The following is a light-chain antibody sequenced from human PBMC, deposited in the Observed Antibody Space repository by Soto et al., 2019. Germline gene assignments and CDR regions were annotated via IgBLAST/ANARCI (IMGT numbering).Light chain of an antibody. CDR3: MQALQAPPT. CDR2: LGS. J-gene: IGKJ4*01. V-gene: IGKV2-28*01. Sequence: DIVMTQSPLSLPVTPGEPASISCRSSQSLLHTNGHSCLDWYLQKPGQSPQLLIHLGSIRASGVPDRFSGSGSGTDFTLKISRVEAEDVGVYYCMQALQAPPTFGGATKVVIK. CDR1: QSLLHTNGHSC.